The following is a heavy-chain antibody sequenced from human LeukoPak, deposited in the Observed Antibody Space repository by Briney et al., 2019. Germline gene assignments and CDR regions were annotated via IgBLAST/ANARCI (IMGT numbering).Heavy chain of an antibody. V-gene: IGHV4-39*01. Sequence: SETLSLTCTVSGGSISSSSYYWGWIRQPPGKGLEWIGSIYYSGSTYYNPSLKSRVTISVDTSKNQFSPKLSSVTAADTAVYYCSSYDFWANYWGQGTLVTVSS. CDR2: IYYSGST. D-gene: IGHD3-3*01. CDR1: GGSISSSSYY. J-gene: IGHJ4*02. CDR3: SSYDFWANY.